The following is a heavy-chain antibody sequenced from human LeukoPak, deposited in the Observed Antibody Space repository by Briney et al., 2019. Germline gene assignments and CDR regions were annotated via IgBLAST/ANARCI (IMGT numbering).Heavy chain of an antibody. CDR1: GFTVSSNY. CDR2: SYSGCST. V-gene: IGHV3-53*04. CDR3: ARDPSTEGNY. D-gene: IGHD2-2*01. J-gene: IGHJ4*02. Sequence: PGGSLRLSCAASGFTVSSNYMSWVRQAPGKGLERVSVSYSGCSTYYADSVKGRFTISRHNSKNTPYLQMNSLRAEDTAVYYCARDPSTEGNYWGQGTLVTVSS.